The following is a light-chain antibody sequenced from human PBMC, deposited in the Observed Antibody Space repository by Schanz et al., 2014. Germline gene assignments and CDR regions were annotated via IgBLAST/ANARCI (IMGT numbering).Light chain of an antibody. J-gene: IGLJ3*02. Sequence: QSALTQPASVSGSPGQSITISCTGTSSDVGGYNYVSWYQQHPGKAPKLVIYAVSNRPSGVSNRFSGSKSGNTASLTISGLQADDEADYYCCSHGGRNKFWVFGGGTKLTVL. CDR3: CSHGGRNKFWV. CDR2: AVS. CDR1: SSDVGGYNY. V-gene: IGLV2-14*03.